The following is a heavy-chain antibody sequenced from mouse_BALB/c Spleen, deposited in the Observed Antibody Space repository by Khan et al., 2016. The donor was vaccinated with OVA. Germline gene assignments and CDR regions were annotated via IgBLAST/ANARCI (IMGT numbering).Heavy chain of an antibody. V-gene: IGHV2-6-2*01. CDR1: GFSLTTYG. J-gene: IGHJ4*01. Sequence: VQLKQSGPDLVAPSQSLSITCTVPGFSLTTYGVHWVRQPPGKGLEWLGVIWSDGKTTYNAPLKSRLSISKDNAKSQVFLKMNSLQTDDTAMYHCARSNFYAMDYWGQGTSVTVSS. CDR3: ARSNFYAMDY. D-gene: IGHD2-5*01. CDR2: IWSDGKT.